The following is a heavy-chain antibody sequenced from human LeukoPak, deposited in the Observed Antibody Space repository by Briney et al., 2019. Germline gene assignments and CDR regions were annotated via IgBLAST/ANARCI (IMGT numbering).Heavy chain of an antibody. V-gene: IGHV3-9*01. D-gene: IGHD2-2*01. Sequence: GGSLRLSCAVSASTFSSYEMNWFRQAPGKGLEWVAGICWNSGSIVYADSVKGRFTISRDNAKNSLYLQMNSLRAEATALYYCAKDQYCSSTSCYFWAFDIWGQGTMVTVSS. CDR2: ICWNSGSI. J-gene: IGHJ3*02. CDR1: ASTFSSYE. CDR3: AKDQYCSSTSCYFWAFDI.